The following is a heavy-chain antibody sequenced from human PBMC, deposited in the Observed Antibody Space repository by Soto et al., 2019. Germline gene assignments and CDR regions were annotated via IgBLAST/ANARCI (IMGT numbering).Heavy chain of an antibody. CDR3: AKDQSGSYYAGLAY. Sequence: ESGGGVVQPGRSLRLSCAASGFTFSSYGMHWVRQAPGKGLEWVAVISYDGSNKYYADSVKGRFTISRDNSKNTLYLQMNSLRAEDTAVYYCAKDQSGSYYAGLAYWGQGTLVTVSS. D-gene: IGHD1-26*01. CDR1: GFTFSSYG. CDR2: ISYDGSNK. V-gene: IGHV3-30*18. J-gene: IGHJ4*02.